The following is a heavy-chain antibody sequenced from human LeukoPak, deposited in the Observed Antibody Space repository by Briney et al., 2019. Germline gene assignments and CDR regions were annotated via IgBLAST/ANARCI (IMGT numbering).Heavy chain of an antibody. J-gene: IGHJ4*02. CDR2: IYYSGST. CDR1: GGSIRSSSYY. D-gene: IGHD6-19*01. Sequence: SETLSLTCTVSGGSIRSSSYYWGWIRQPPGKGLEWIGSIYYSGSTYYNASLKSRGTISVDTSKNQFSLKLNSVTAADTAVYFCARQVVAVAGTGYFDYWGQGTLITVSS. CDR3: ARQVVAVAGTGYFDY. V-gene: IGHV4-39*01.